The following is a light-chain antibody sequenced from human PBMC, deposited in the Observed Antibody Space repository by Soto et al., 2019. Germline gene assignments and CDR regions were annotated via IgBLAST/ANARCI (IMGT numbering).Light chain of an antibody. V-gene: IGKV1-33*01. CDR2: DAS. CDR1: QDISNY. J-gene: IGKJ4*01. Sequence: DIQMTQSPSSLSASVGDRVTITGQASQDISNYLNWYQQKPGKAPKLLIYDASNLETGDPSRFSRSGSGTDFTFTISSLQPEDIATYYCQQYDNLPLTFGGGTKVEIK. CDR3: QQYDNLPLT.